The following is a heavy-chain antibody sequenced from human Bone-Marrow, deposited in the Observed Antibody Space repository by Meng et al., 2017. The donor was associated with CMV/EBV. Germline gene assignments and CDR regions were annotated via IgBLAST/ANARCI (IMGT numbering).Heavy chain of an antibody. CDR1: GGPVSGDDYY. Sequence: GSLRLSCTVSGGPVSGDDYYWTWIRQSPGKGLEWIGYIYYSGSTNYNPSLKSRVTISVDTSKNQFSLKLSSVTAADTAVYYCARGGEGQYYYGMDVWGQGTTVTVSS. J-gene: IGHJ6*02. V-gene: IGHV4-61*08. D-gene: IGHD3-16*01. CDR2: IYYSGST. CDR3: ARGGEGQYYYGMDV.